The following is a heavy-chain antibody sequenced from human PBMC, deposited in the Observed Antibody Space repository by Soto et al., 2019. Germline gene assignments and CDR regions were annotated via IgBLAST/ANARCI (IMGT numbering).Heavy chain of an antibody. V-gene: IGHV1-46*01. D-gene: IGHD6-13*01. CDR2: INPSGGRT. CDR3: ARDTHSSTYDF. Sequence: QVQLVQSGAEVKKPGASVKFSCTASGYTFTNFYIHWVRQAPGQGLEWMGMINPSGGRTSYAQKFQGRVIMPRDTSTSTVYMELSSLRSADTAVYYCARDTHSSTYDFWGQGTLVTVSS. J-gene: IGHJ4*02. CDR1: GYTFTNFY.